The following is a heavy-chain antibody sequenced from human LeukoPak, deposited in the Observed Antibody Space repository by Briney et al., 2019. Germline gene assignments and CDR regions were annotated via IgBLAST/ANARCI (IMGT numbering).Heavy chain of an antibody. CDR2: ISGRGDKT. CDR1: AFTFRNYA. V-gene: IGHV3-23*01. J-gene: IGHJ4*02. CDR3: AKEVDSSGYFLD. Sequence: PGGSLRLSCAASAFTFRNYAMSWVRQAPGKGLEWVSAISGRGDKTSYADSGKGRFTISRDNSKNTLYLQMNSLRVEDTAVYYCAKEVDSSGYFLDWGQGTLVTVSS. D-gene: IGHD3-22*01.